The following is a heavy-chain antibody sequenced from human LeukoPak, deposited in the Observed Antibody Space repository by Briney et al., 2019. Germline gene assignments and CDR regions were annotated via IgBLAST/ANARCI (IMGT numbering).Heavy chain of an antibody. CDR3: ARIVPSIAAAGTAAYYYYGMDV. Sequence: SETLSLTCAVYGGSFSGYYWSWIRQPPGKGLEWIGEINHSGSTNYNPSLKNRVTISVDTSKNQFSLKLSSVTAADTAVYYCARIVPSIAAAGTAAYYYYGMDVWGQGTTVTVSS. V-gene: IGHV4-34*01. D-gene: IGHD6-13*01. CDR1: GGSFSGYY. J-gene: IGHJ6*02. CDR2: INHSGST.